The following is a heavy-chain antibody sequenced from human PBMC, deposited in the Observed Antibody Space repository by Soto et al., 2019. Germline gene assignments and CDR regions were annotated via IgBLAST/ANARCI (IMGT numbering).Heavy chain of an antibody. CDR3: ARASIAVAGKVYWFDP. V-gene: IGHV6-1*01. D-gene: IGHD6-19*01. J-gene: IGHJ5*02. CDR2: TYYRSKWYN. Sequence: SQTLSVTCAISGDSVSSNSSAWNWIRPSPSRGLEWLGRTYYRSKWYNDYAVSVKSRITINPDTSKNQFSLQLNSVTPEDTAVYYCARASIAVAGKVYWFDPWGQGTLVTVSS. CDR1: GDSVSSNSSA.